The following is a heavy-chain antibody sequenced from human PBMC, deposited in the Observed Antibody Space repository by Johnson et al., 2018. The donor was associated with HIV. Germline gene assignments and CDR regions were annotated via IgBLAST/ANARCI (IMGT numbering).Heavy chain of an antibody. J-gene: IGHJ3*02. CDR2: IKQDGSEK. Sequence: VQLVESGGGLIQPGGSLRLSCAASGFTFSSYWMSWVRQAPGKGLEWVANIKQDGSEKYYVDSVKGRFTISRDNAKNSLYLQMNSLRAEDTAVYYCARDLIPDSTFFYDTTSYFPDAFDIWGQGTMVTVSS. D-gene: IGHD3-22*01. V-gene: IGHV3-7*01. CDR1: GFTFSSYW. CDR3: ARDLIPDSTFFYDTTSYFPDAFDI.